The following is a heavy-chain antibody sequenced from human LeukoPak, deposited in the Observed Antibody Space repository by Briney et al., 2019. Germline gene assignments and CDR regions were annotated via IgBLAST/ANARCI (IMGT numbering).Heavy chain of an antibody. Sequence: GGSLRPSCAASGFIVTNYAMTWVRQAPGKGLEWVAVISYDGSNKYYADSVKGRFTISRDNSKNTLYLQMNSLRAEDTAVYYCASLTVGATGFDYWGQGTLVTVSS. J-gene: IGHJ4*02. D-gene: IGHD1-26*01. CDR1: GFIVTNYA. CDR2: ISYDGSNK. CDR3: ASLTVGATGFDY. V-gene: IGHV3-30*04.